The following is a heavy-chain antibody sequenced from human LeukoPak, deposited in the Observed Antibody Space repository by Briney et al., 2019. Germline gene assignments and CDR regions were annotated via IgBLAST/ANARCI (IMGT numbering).Heavy chain of an antibody. J-gene: IGHJ6*04. CDR1: GGSFSGYY. D-gene: IGHD5-18*01. CDR3: ARGRGRGHRGGYYYYGMVV. V-gene: IGHV4-34*01. Sequence: PSETLSLTCAVYGGSFSGYYWSWIRQPPGKGLEWIGEINHSGSTNYNPSLKSRVTISVDTSKNQFSLKLSSVTAADTAVYYCARGRGRGHRGGYYYYGMVVWGKGTTVTVSS. CDR2: INHSGST.